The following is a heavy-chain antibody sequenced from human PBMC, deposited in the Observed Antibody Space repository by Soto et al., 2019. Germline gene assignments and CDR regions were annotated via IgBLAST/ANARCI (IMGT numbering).Heavy chain of an antibody. Sequence: GGSLRLSCAASGFTFSSYAMSWVRQAPGKGLEWVSAISGSGGSTYYADSVKGRFTISRDNSKNTLYLQMNSLRAEDTAVYYCATDARIVHIVVVTAIKAFDYWGQGTLVTVSS. D-gene: IGHD2-21*02. CDR2: ISGSGGST. CDR3: ATDARIVHIVVVTAIKAFDY. J-gene: IGHJ4*02. CDR1: GFTFSSYA. V-gene: IGHV3-23*01.